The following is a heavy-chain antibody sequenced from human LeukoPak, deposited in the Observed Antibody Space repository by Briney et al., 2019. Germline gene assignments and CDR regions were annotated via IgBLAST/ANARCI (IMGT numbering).Heavy chain of an antibody. CDR2: VYTSETTKYNPS. Sequence: SETLSLTCTVSGGFISSGSYYWSWIRQPAGKGLEWIGRVYTSETTKYNPSNYNPSLKSRVTISADTSKNQFSLKLTSVTAADTAVYYCARTCSGVTCSSGGRFDPWGQGTLVTVSS. CDR3: ARTCSGVTCSSGGRFDP. J-gene: IGHJ5*02. CDR1: GGFISSGSYY. D-gene: IGHD2-15*01. V-gene: IGHV4-61*02.